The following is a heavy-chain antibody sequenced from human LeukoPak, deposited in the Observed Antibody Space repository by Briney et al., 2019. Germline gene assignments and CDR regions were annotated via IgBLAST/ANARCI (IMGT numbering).Heavy chain of an antibody. J-gene: IGHJ4*02. CDR3: AKMNTYYYDSSGYLDY. CDR2: ISGSGGST. CDR1: GFTFSSYA. D-gene: IGHD3-22*01. Sequence: GGSLRLSCAASGFTFSSYAMSWVRQAPRKGLEWVSAISGSGGSTYYADSVKGRFTISRDNSKNTLYLQMNSLRAEDTAVYYCAKMNTYYYDSSGYLDYWSQGTLVTVSS. V-gene: IGHV3-23*01.